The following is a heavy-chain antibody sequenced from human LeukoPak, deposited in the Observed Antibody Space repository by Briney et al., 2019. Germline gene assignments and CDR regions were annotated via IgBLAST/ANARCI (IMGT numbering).Heavy chain of an antibody. Sequence: KPSETLSLTCAVSGGSISSGGYSWSWIRQPPGKGLEWIGYIYHSGSTYYNPSLKSRVTISVDRSKNQFSLKLSSVAAADTAVYYCARTGSYYGVYYFDYWGQGTLVTVSS. CDR3: ARTGSYYGVYYFDY. J-gene: IGHJ4*02. CDR2: IYHSGST. D-gene: IGHD1-26*01. V-gene: IGHV4-30-2*01. CDR1: GGSISSGGYS.